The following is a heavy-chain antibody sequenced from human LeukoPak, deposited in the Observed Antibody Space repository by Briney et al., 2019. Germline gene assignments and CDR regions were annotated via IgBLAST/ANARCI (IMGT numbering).Heavy chain of an antibody. D-gene: IGHD6-19*01. V-gene: IGHV3-74*01. CDR1: GFTFSNSW. Sequence: GGSLRLSCATSGFTFSNSWMHWVRQAPGKGLVWVSRINSDGRSTVYADSVKGRLTIPRDNAKNTLYLQMNSLRDEDTAVYYCARDRYSSGWFGYWGQGTLVTVSS. CDR3: ARDRYSSGWFGY. CDR2: INSDGRST. J-gene: IGHJ4*02.